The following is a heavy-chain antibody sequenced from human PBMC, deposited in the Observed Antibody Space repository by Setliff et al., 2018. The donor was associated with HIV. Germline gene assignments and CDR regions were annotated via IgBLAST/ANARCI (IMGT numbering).Heavy chain of an antibody. CDR3: ASRRMRGNSHGYFDY. Sequence: PSETLSLTCPVSGVSAGSGSFYWSWIRQPAGRGLEWIGRVYVTGSSAYNPSLKSRVSMSVLGSRNQISLKLTSVTAADTAVYYCASRRMRGNSHGYFDYWGQGILVTVSS. CDR2: VYVTGSS. CDR1: GVSAGSGSFY. V-gene: IGHV4-61*02. J-gene: IGHJ4*02. D-gene: IGHD5-18*01.